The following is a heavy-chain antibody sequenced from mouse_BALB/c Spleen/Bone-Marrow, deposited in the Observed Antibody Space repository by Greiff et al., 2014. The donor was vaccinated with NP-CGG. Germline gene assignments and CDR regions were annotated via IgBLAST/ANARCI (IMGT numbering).Heavy chain of an antibody. CDR1: GYTFTSYY. J-gene: IGHJ4*01. D-gene: IGHD2-13*01. V-gene: IGHV1S81*02. CDR3: TRRLLYYAMDY. CDR2: INPSNGGT. Sequence: VQLQQSGAELVKPGASVKLSCKASGYTFTSYYMYWVKQRPGQGLEWIGEINPSNGGTNFNEKFKSKTTLTVDKSSSTAYMQLSSLTSKDSAVYYCTRRLLYYAMDYWGQGTSVTVSS.